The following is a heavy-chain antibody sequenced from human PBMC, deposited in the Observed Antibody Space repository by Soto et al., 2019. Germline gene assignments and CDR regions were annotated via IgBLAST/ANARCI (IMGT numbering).Heavy chain of an antibody. D-gene: IGHD2-15*01. V-gene: IGHV3-23*01. Sequence: GEALKISCAGSGFTFGSYAVSSVRQAPGKGLEWVSSIIGSGDGTYYADSVKGRLTISRDNFRSTLYLQMNNLRADDTAVYYCAKSGGIAAIDPWGQGTLVTVSS. CDR2: IIGSGDGT. J-gene: IGHJ5*02. CDR3: AKSGGIAAIDP. CDR1: GFTFGSYA.